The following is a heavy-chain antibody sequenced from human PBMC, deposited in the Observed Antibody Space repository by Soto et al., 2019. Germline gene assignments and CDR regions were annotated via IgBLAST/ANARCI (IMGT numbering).Heavy chain of an antibody. V-gene: IGHV1-69*13. Sequence: GASVKVSCKASGGTFSSYAISWVRQAPGQGLEWMGGIIPIFGTANYAQKFQGRVTITADESTSTAYMELSSRRSEDTAVYYCAREGANYDILTGYYAGWWFDPWGQGTLVTVSS. CDR1: GGTFSSYA. J-gene: IGHJ5*02. CDR2: IIPIFGTA. D-gene: IGHD3-9*01. CDR3: AREGANYDILTGYYAGWWFDP.